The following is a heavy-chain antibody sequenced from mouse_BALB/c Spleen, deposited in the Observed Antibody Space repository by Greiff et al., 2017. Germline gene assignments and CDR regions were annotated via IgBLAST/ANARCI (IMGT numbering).Heavy chain of an antibody. V-gene: IGHV7-3*02. CDR1: GFTFTDYY. Sequence: EVKLVESGGGLVQPGGSLRLSCATSGFTFTDYYMSWVRQPPGKALEWLGFIRNKANGYTTEYSASVKGRFTISRDNSQSILYLQMNTLRAEDSATYYCARDKGGYYAMDYWGQGTSVTVSS. J-gene: IGHJ4*01. CDR2: IRNKANGYTT. D-gene: IGHD1-1*02. CDR3: ARDKGGYYAMDY.